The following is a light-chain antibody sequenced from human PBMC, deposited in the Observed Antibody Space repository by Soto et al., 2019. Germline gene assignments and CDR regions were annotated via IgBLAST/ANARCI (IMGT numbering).Light chain of an antibody. V-gene: IGKV4-1*01. J-gene: IGKJ1*01. CDR2: WAS. CDR3: QQYYSDPT. Sequence: DIVVTQSPDYLAVSLGERATMNCKTSQTVLSISNNKNYLAWFQRRPGQPPKMILYWASTRESGVPDRFSGSGSGTDFTLTINRLEAEDVALYYCQQYYSDPTFGQGTKVEFK. CDR1: QTVLSISNNKNY.